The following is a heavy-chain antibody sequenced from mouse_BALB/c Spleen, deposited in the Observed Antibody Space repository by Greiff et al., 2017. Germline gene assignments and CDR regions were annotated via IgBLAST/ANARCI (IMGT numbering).Heavy chain of an antibody. CDR3: ARDRGNWDGYFDV. CDR1: GFSLTSYG. V-gene: IGHV2-9*02. Sequence: VKLMESGPGLVAPSQSLSITCTVSGFSLTSYGVHWVRQPPGKGLEWLGVIWAGGSTNYNSALMSRLSISKDNSKSQVFLKMNSLQTDDTAMYYCARDRGNWDGYFDVWGAGTTVTVSS. J-gene: IGHJ1*01. CDR2: IWAGGST. D-gene: IGHD4-1*01.